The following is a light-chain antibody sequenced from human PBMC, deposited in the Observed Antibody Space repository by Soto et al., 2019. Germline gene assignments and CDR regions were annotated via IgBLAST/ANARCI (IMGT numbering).Light chain of an antibody. V-gene: IGLV1-40*01. CDR3: QSYDSRLNGYV. CDR2: SSV. J-gene: IGLJ1*01. CDR1: SSNIGAGYD. Sequence: QSVRTQSPSVSGAPGQGVTISCTGSSSNIGAGYDVHWYQQLPRTAPKLLIYSSVNRPSGVPDRFSASKSGTSASLAITGLRPEDEADYYCQSYDSRLNGYVFGTGTKVTVL.